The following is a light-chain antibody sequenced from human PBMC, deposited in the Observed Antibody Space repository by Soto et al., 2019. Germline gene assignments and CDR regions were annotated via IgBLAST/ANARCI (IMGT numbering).Light chain of an antibody. J-gene: IGLJ3*02. V-gene: IGLV4-69*01. CDR1: SGHSSYA. CDR3: QTWGTGIQV. CDR2: LNSDGRH. Sequence: QSVLTQSPSASASLGASVKLTCTLSSGHSSYAIAWHQQQPEKGPRYLMKLNSDGRHIKGDGISDRFSGSSSGAERYLTISSLQSEDEADYYCQTWGTGIQVFGGGTKVTVL.